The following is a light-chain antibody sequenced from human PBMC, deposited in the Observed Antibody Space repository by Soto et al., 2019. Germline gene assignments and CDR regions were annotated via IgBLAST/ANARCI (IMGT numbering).Light chain of an antibody. J-gene: IGKJ3*01. CDR1: QNISIF. CDR3: QQSYSTLVT. V-gene: IGKV1-39*01. Sequence: DIQLTQSPSSLSASVGDRVTITCRAIQNISIFLNWYQQKPGKAPKLLIYTASDLESGVPSRISGGGSGTEFTLSISSLQPEDFATYYCQQSYSTLVTFGPGTKVDIK. CDR2: TAS.